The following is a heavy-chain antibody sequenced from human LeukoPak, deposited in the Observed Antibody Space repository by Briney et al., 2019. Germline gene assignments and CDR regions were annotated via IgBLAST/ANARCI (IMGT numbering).Heavy chain of an antibody. CDR1: GGSISSYY. J-gene: IGHJ6*03. CDR3: ARVWRGYYYLDV. V-gene: IGHV4-59*01. Sequence: SETLSLTCTVSGGSISSYYWSWIRQPPGKGLEWIGYIYYSGSTNYNPSLKSRVTISVDTSKNQFSLKLSSVTAADTAVYYCARVWRGYYYLDVWGKGTTVTVSS. CDR2: IYYSGST.